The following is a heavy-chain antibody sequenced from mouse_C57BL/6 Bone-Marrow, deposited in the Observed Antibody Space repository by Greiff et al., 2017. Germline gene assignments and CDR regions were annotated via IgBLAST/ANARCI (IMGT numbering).Heavy chain of an antibody. V-gene: IGHV14-4*01. D-gene: IGHD2-4*01. J-gene: IGHJ2*01. CDR2: IDPENGDT. Sequence: EVKLMESGAELVRPGASVKLSCTASGFNIKDDYMHWVKQRPEQGLEWIGWIDPENGDTEYASKFQGKATITADTSSNTAYLQLSSLTSEDTAVYYCTTYYYDYYFDYWGQGTTLTVSS. CDR1: GFNIKDDY. CDR3: TTYYYDYYFDY.